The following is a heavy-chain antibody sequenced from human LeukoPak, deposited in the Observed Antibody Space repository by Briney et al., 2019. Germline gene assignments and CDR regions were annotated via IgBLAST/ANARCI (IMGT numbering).Heavy chain of an antibody. CDR2: IIPIFGTA. CDR3: ARDHNDILTGYPPYYFDY. Sequence: GSSVKVSCKASGGTFSSYAISWVRQAPGQGLEWMGGIIPIFGTANYAQKFQGRVTITADESTSTAYMELSSLRSEDTAVYCCARDHNDILTGYPPYYFDYWGQGTLVTVSS. V-gene: IGHV1-69*01. CDR1: GGTFSSYA. J-gene: IGHJ4*02. D-gene: IGHD3-9*01.